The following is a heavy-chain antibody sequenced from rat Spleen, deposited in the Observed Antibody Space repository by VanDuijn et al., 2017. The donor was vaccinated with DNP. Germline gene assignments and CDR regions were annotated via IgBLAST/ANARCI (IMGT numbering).Heavy chain of an antibody. CDR3: ARGDGSYYWSFDF. Sequence: EVQFQESGPGLVKSSQSLSLTCSVTGYSITSNYWAWIRKFPGNKMEWMGYINYSGYTDYNPSLRSRISITRDTSKNQFFLQLNSVTAEDTATYYCARGDGSYYWSFDFWGPGTMVTVSS. CDR2: INYSGYT. J-gene: IGHJ1*01. D-gene: IGHD1-12*02. CDR1: GYSITSNY. V-gene: IGHV3-1*01.